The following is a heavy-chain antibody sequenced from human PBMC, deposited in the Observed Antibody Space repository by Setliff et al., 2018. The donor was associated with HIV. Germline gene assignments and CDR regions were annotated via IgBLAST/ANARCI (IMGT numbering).Heavy chain of an antibody. CDR1: GGFITSSSNY. CDR2: IYYSGSS. D-gene: IGHD3-10*01. V-gene: IGHV4-39*01. J-gene: IGHJ6*02. Sequence: SETLSLTCTVSGGFITSSSNYWGWIRQPPGKGLEWIGSIYYSGSSYYNPSLKSRVTISVDTSKNQFSLKLSSVTAADTAVYYCARHDITLVRGLVWGQGTTVTVSS. CDR3: ARHDITLVRGLV.